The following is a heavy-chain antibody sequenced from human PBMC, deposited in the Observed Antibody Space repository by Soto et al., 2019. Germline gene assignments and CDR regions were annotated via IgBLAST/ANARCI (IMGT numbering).Heavy chain of an antibody. D-gene: IGHD5-18*01. J-gene: IGHJ6*02. Sequence: PSETLSLTCTVSGGSISSSSYYWGWIRQPPGKGLEWIGSIYYSGSTYYNPSLKSRVTISVDTSKNQFSLKLSSVTAADTAVYYCARRRIQLWLPVYYYYGMDVWGQGTTVTVS. CDR2: IYYSGST. CDR3: ARRRIQLWLPVYYYYGMDV. V-gene: IGHV4-39*01. CDR1: GGSISSSSYY.